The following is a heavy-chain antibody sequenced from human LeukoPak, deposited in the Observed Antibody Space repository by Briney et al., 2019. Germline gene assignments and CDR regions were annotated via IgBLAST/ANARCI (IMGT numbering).Heavy chain of an antibody. Sequence: GGSLRLSCAASGFTFSSYAMHWVRQAPGKGLEWVAVISYDGSNKYYADSVKGRFTISRDNSKNTLYLQMNSLRAEDTAVYYCARGLSEDGYNYVSFDYWGQGTLVTVSS. V-gene: IGHV3-30*04. J-gene: IGHJ4*02. CDR2: ISYDGSNK. CDR1: GFTFSSYA. CDR3: ARGLSEDGYNYVSFDY. D-gene: IGHD5-24*01.